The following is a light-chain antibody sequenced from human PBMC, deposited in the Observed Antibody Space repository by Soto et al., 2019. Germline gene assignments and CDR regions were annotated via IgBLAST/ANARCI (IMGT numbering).Light chain of an antibody. CDR1: QSIGLS. V-gene: IGKV3-11*01. Sequence: EIVLTQTHATLSLSPGERVTLSCGSSQSIGLSLAWSQQQRGQAPRLLIYDASKRATGIPARFSGSGSGTDFTFTISSLEPEDFAVYYCQQRNYWPRTFGQGTKA. J-gene: IGKJ1*01. CDR2: DAS. CDR3: QQRNYWPRT.